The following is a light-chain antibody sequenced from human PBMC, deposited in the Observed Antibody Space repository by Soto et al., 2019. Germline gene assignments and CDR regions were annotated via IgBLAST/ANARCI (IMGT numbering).Light chain of an antibody. V-gene: IGKV1-39*01. J-gene: IGKJ4*01. CDR3: QQNFSPFVT. CDR2: SAS. Sequence: DIQMTQSPPSLSASVGDRDTITCRASATMTDFLNWYQLKPGKAPKLLIYSASNLQPGVPSRFSGCGYGTDFTRTLSGLQHEDSATYYCQQNFSPFVTFGAGTKVEV. CDR1: ATMTDF.